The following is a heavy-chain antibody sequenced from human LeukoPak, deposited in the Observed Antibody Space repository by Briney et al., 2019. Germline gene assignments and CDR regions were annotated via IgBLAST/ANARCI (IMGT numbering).Heavy chain of an antibody. Sequence: PGGSLRLSCATSGFTFSSYSMNWVRQAPGKGLEWVSSISTSSSYIYYADSVKGRFTISRDNAKNSLYLQMNSLRAEDTAVYYCARPKAAAGYNWFDPWGQGTLVTVSS. J-gene: IGHJ5*02. CDR1: GFTFSSYS. D-gene: IGHD6-13*01. CDR3: ARPKAAAGYNWFDP. CDR2: ISTSSSYI. V-gene: IGHV3-21*01.